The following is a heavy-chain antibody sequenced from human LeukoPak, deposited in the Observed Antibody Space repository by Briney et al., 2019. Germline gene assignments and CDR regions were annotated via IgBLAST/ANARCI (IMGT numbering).Heavy chain of an antibody. V-gene: IGHV4-30-4*01. J-gene: IGHJ6*02. CDR3: AREKATTYYYDSSGYYYFGMDV. Sequence: SQTLSLTCTVSGGSFSSGDYYWNWIRQPPGKGLEWIVNIYYSGSTYYNPSLKSRLTISVDTSKNQFSLKLSSVTAADTAVYYCAREKATTYYYDSSGYYYFGMDVWGQGTTVTVSS. CDR1: GGSFSSGDYY. D-gene: IGHD3-22*01. CDR2: IYYSGST.